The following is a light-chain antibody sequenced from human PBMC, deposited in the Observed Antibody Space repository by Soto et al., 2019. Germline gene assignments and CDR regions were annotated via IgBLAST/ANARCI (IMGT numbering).Light chain of an antibody. V-gene: IGLV2-14*01. CDR2: EVS. CDR3: SPYTTTNTLYV. Sequence: QSALTQPASVSGSPGQSITISCTGTSRDIGNYNYVSWYQQDPGKAPKLIIYEVSNRPSGVSSRFSGSKSDNTASLTISGLQAEDEADYYCSPYTTTNTLYVFGTGTKLTVL. J-gene: IGLJ1*01. CDR1: SRDIGNYNY.